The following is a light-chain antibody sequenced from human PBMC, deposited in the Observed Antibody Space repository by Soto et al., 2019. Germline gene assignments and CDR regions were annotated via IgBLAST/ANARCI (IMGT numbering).Light chain of an antibody. CDR3: QQSYGIPWT. CDR2: ATS. V-gene: IGKV1-39*01. J-gene: IGKJ1*01. CDR1: QSISRH. Sequence: DIQMTQSPSSLSASVGDRVTITCRASQSISRHLNWYQQRPGKAPKRLIYATSSLQSGVPSRFSGSASGTDFTLTISSLQPDDSATYYCQQSYGIPWTFGQGTKVEIK.